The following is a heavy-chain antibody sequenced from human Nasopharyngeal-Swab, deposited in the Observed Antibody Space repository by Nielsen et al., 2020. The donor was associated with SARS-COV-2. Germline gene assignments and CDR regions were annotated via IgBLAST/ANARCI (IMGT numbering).Heavy chain of an antibody. CDR2: LSGSGANT. CDR1: GFTFDNFA. V-gene: IGHV3-23*01. J-gene: IGHJ4*02. CDR3: AKDGGGWYTSGWYYFDY. Sequence: ESLKISCAASGFTFDNFAMSWVRQAPGKGLEWVSSLSGSGANTYYADSVKGRFTISRDNSKNTLYLLMNSLRAEDTALYYCAKDGGGWYTSGWYYFDYWGQGTLVTVSS. D-gene: IGHD6-19*01.